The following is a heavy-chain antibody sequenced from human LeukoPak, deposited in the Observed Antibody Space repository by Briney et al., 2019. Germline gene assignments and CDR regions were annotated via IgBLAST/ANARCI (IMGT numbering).Heavy chain of an antibody. CDR2: ISWNSGSI. J-gene: IGHJ3*02. CDR3: AKDHSNYGNDAFDI. CDR1: GFTFDDYA. D-gene: IGHD4-4*01. V-gene: IGHV3-9*01. Sequence: GRSLRLSCAASGFTFDDYAMHWVRQAPGKGLEWVSGISWNSGSIGYADSVKGRFTISRDNAKNSLYLQMNSLRAEDTAVYYCAKDHSNYGNDAFDIWGQGTMVTVSS.